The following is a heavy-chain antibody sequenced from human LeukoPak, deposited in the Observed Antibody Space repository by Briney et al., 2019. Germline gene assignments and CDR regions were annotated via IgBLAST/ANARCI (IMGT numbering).Heavy chain of an antibody. V-gene: IGHV4-59*01. CDR3: ARDGVSALNLYSDL. CDR1: GGSISGYY. CDR2: IYYSGST. J-gene: IGHJ2*01. D-gene: IGHD3-3*01. Sequence: SSETLSLTCIVPGGSISGYYWSWIRQPPGKGLEWIGSIYYSGSTDYNPSLKSRVIISVDTSKNQFSLSLISVTAADTAVYYCARDGVSALNLYSDLWGRGTLVTVSS.